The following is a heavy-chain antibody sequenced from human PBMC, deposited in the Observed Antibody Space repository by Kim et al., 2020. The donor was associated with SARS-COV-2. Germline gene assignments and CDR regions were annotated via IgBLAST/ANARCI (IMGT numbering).Heavy chain of an antibody. V-gene: IGHV3-23*01. J-gene: IGHJ6*01. CDR3: VKFGGPLVIKHDSYGMDV. Sequence: GGSLRLSCAASGFAFSNYAMSWVRQAPGKGLEWVSVLSTSGGTTYYGDSIKGRFTISRDNSKNTLNLQMNSLRAEDTAVYYCVKFGGPLVIKHDSYGMDV. CDR1: GFAFSNYA. CDR2: LSTSGGTT. D-gene: IGHD3-10*01.